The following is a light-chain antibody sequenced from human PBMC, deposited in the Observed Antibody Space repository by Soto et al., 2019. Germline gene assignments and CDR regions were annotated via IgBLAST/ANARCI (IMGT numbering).Light chain of an antibody. Sequence: QSALTQTASVSGSPGQSITISCTGTSSDVGGYNYVSWYQQHSGKAPKLMIYGVTNRPSGVSNRFSGSKSGNTASLTISGLQAEDEADYYCSSYTSSTTLSVVFGGGTKLTVL. V-gene: IGLV2-14*01. CDR1: SSDVGGYNY. J-gene: IGLJ2*01. CDR2: GVT. CDR3: SSYTSSTTLSVV.